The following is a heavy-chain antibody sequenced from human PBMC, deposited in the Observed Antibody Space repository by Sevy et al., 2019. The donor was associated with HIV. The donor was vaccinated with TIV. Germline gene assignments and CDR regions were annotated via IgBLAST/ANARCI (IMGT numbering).Heavy chain of an antibody. CDR3: VKSSTYYYGSGTAHYYYMDV. Sequence: GGSQRLSCSASGFTFSSYAMHWVRQAPGKGLEYVSAISSNGGSTYYADSVTGRFTISRDNSKNTLYLQMSSLRAEDTAVYYCVKSSTYYYGSGTAHYYYMDVWGKGTTVTVSS. CDR1: GFTFSSYA. J-gene: IGHJ6*03. V-gene: IGHV3-64D*06. D-gene: IGHD3-10*01. CDR2: ISSNGGST.